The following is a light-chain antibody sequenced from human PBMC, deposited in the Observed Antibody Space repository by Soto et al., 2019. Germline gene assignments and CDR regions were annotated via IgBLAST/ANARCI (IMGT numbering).Light chain of an antibody. Sequence: QSVLTQPASVSGSPGQSITISCTGTSSDVGGYIFVSWYQQHPSKAPKLIIYEVSNRPSGVSNRFSGSKSGNTASLTISGLQAEDEADYYCSSYTRSSTYVFGSGTQLTVL. V-gene: IGLV2-14*01. J-gene: IGLJ7*01. CDR3: SSYTRSSTYV. CDR1: SSDVGGYIF. CDR2: EVS.